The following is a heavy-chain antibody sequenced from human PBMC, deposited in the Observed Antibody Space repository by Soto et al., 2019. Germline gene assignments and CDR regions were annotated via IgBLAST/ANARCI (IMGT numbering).Heavy chain of an antibody. V-gene: IGHV4-31*03. Sequence: PLETLPLTCTVSGGSSISGGYYWSWIRQHPGKGLEWIGYIYYSGSTYYKPSLKSRVTISVDTSKNQFSLKLSSVTAADTAVYYCARTPGYWGQGTLVTVSS. CDR3: ARTPGY. J-gene: IGHJ4*02. CDR1: GGSSISGGYY. CDR2: IYYSGST.